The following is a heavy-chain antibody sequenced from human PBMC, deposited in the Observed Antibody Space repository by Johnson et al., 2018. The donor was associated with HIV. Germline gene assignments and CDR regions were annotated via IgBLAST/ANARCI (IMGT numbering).Heavy chain of an antibody. D-gene: IGHD3-22*01. CDR1: GFTFSRYW. V-gene: IGHV3-7*05. J-gene: IGHJ3*02. Sequence: VQLVESGGGLVQPGGSLRLSCAGSGFTFSRYWMSWVRQAPGKGLEWVANINQDRSEKYYVDSVKGRFTISRDNAKNSLYLQMNSLRGEDTAVYYCARVFRDYYDSSGYSYDAFDIWGQGTMVTVSP. CDR2: INQDRSEK. CDR3: ARVFRDYYDSSGYSYDAFDI.